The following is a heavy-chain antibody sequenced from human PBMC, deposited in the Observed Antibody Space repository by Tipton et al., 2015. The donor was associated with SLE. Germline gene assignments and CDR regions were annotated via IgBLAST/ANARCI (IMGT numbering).Heavy chain of an antibody. CDR2: INHSGGT. Sequence: TLSLTCAVYGGSFSGYYWSWIRQPPGKGLEWIGEINHSGGTNYNPSLKSRVTISVDTSKNQFSLKLSSVTAADTAVYYCARAPGLERDYYYYYYMDVWGKGTTVTVSS. J-gene: IGHJ6*03. CDR1: GGSFSGYY. D-gene: IGHD3/OR15-3a*01. CDR3: ARAPGLERDYYYYYYMDV. V-gene: IGHV4-34*01.